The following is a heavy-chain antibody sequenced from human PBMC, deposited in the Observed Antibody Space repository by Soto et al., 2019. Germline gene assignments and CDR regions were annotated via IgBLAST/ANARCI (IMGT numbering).Heavy chain of an antibody. D-gene: IGHD3-10*01. Sequence: PGGSLRLSSAASGFTFSSYGMHWVRQAPGEGLEWVAVISYDGSNKYYADSVKGRFTISRDNSKNTLYLQMNSLRAEETAGYYCAKDQPFYGSGNIPSYFDYWGQGTLVTVSS. CDR1: GFTFSSYG. V-gene: IGHV3-30*18. J-gene: IGHJ4*02. CDR3: AKDQPFYGSGNIPSYFDY. CDR2: ISYDGSNK.